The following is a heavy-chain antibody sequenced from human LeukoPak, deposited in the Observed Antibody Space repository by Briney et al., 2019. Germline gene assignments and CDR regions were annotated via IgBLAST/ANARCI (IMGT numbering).Heavy chain of an antibody. CDR1: GYTFTSYA. V-gene: IGHV1-3*01. CDR2: INAGNGNT. Sequence: GASVKVSCKASGYTFTSYAMHWVRQAPGQRLEWMGWINAGNGNTKYSQNFQGRVTITWDTSASTAYMELSSLRSEDTAVYYCAGLRGGDAFDIWGQGTMVTVSS. CDR3: AGLRGGDAFDI. J-gene: IGHJ3*02. D-gene: IGHD3-10*01.